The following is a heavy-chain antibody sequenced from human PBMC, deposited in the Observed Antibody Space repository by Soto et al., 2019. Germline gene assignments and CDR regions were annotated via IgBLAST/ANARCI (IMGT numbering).Heavy chain of an antibody. V-gene: IGHV3-30-3*01. CDR1: GFTFSSYA. Sequence: GGSLRLSCAASGFTFSSYAMHWVRQAPGKGLEWVAVISYDGSNKYYADSVKGRFTISRDNSKNTLYLQMNGLRAEDTAVYYCARDGIQLPTSRSYGMAVWGQGTTVTASS. J-gene: IGHJ6*02. CDR3: ARDGIQLPTSRSYGMAV. CDR2: ISYDGSNK. D-gene: IGHD5-18*01.